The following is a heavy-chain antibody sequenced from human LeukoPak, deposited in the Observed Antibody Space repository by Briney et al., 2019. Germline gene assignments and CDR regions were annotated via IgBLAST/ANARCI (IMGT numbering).Heavy chain of an antibody. Sequence: SETLSLACTVSGGSISSGSYYWSWIRQPAGKGLEWIGRIYTSGSTNYNPSLKSRVSISVDTSKNQFSLKLSSVNAADTAVYYCARGADFWSGYSDLYYFDYWGQGTLVTVSS. J-gene: IGHJ4*02. CDR1: GGSISSGSYY. CDR2: IYTSGST. V-gene: IGHV4-61*02. CDR3: ARGADFWSGYSDLYYFDY. D-gene: IGHD3-3*01.